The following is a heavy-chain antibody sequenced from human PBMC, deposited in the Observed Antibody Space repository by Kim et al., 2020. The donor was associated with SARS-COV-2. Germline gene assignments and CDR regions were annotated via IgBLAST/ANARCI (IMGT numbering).Heavy chain of an antibody. V-gene: IGHV4-34*01. CDR2: INHSGST. D-gene: IGHD4-17*01. Sequence: SETLSLTCAVYGGSFSGYYWSWIRQPPGKGLEWIGEINHSGSTNYNPSFKSRVTISVDTSKNQFSLKLSSVTAADTAVYYWARDSPVTTFYYYYYGMDV. J-gene: IGHJ6*01. CDR1: GGSFSGYY. CDR3: ARDSPVTTFYYYYYGMDV.